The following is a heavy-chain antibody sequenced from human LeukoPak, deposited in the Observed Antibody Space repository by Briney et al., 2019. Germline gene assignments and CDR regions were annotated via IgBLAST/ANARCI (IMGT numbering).Heavy chain of an antibody. D-gene: IGHD3-22*01. Sequence: GGSLRLSCAASGLTFSSHAMSSVRQAPGKGLEWDPAISGSGGSTYYADSVKGRFTISRDNSKNTLYLQMNSLRAEDTAVYYCAKETYYYDRYYFDYWGQGTLVTVSS. CDR3: AKETYYYDRYYFDY. J-gene: IGHJ4*02. CDR2: ISGSGGST. CDR1: GLTFSSHA. V-gene: IGHV3-23*01.